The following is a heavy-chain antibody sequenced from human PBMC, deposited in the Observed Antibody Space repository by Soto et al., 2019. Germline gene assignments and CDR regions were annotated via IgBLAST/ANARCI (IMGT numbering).Heavy chain of an antibody. Sequence: GASVKVSCKASGYTFTSYGISWVRQAPGQGLEWMGWISAYNGNTNYAQKLQGRVTMTTDTSTSTAYMELRSLRSDDTAVYYCARAEGYDFWSGYHPNNWFDPWGQGTLVTVSS. J-gene: IGHJ5*02. CDR1: GYTFTSYG. D-gene: IGHD3-3*01. CDR2: ISAYNGNT. CDR3: ARAEGYDFWSGYHPNNWFDP. V-gene: IGHV1-18*01.